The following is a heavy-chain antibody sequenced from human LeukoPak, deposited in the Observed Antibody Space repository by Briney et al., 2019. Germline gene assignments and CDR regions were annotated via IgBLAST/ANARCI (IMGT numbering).Heavy chain of an antibody. CDR1: GYTFTGYY. CDR2: INPNSGGT. CDR3: ARGAYYDFWSGYWLATGSLPYNWFDP. V-gene: IGHV1-2*04. D-gene: IGHD3-3*01. Sequence: ASVKVSFTASGYTFTGYYMHWVRQAPGQGLEWMGWINPNSGGTNYAQKFQGWVTMTRDTSISTAYMELSRLRSDDTAVYYCARGAYYDFWSGYWLATGSLPYNWFDPWGQGTLVTVSS. J-gene: IGHJ5*02.